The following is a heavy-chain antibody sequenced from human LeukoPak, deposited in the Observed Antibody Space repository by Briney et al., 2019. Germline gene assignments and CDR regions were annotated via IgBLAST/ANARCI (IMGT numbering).Heavy chain of an antibody. V-gene: IGHV3-74*01. CDR1: GFTFSIYW. CDR3: ARAKADYDEYQYYYYMDV. J-gene: IGHJ6*03. D-gene: IGHD3-3*01. CDR2: INIDGSTT. Sequence: GGSLRLSYAASGFTFSIYWMHWVRQAPGKGLVWVSRINIDGSTTAYEDSVKGRFTVSRDNAKNTLYLQLNSLTAEDTAVYYCARAKADYDEYQYYYYMDVWGKGTTVTVSS.